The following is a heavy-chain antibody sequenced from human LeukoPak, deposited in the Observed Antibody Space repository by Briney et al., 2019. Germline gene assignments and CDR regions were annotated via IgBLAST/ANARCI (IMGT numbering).Heavy chain of an antibody. D-gene: IGHD3-10*01. J-gene: IGHJ6*02. V-gene: IGHV3-23*01. Sequence: PGGSLRLSCAASGFTFSSYAMSWVRQAPGKGLEWVSAISGSGGSTYYADSVKGRFTISRDSSKNTLYLQMNSLRAEDTAVYYCAKDLITMVRGEYYYGMDVWGQGTTVTVSS. CDR2: ISGSGGST. CDR3: AKDLITMVRGEYYYGMDV. CDR1: GFTFSSYA.